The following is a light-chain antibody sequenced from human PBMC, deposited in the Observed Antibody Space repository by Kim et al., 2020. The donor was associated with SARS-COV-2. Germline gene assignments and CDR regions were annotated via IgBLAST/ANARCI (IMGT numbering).Light chain of an antibody. CDR3: QVWDSIAVV. V-gene: IGLV3-1*01. CDR1: NLGNKY. J-gene: IGLJ2*01. Sequence: SYELTQPPSVSVSPGRTATITCSGDNLGNKYVAWYQQRPGQSPVVVIYQDYKRPSEIPERFSGSNSGNTATLTISGTQAVDEADYYCQVWDSIAVVFGGG. CDR2: QDY.